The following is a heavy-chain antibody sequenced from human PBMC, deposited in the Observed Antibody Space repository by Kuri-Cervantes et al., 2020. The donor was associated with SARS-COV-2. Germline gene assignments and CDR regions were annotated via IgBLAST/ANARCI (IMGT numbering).Heavy chain of an antibody. CDR2: MNPNSGNT. CDR3: ARVVTYYDFWSGYYTNAFDI. Sequence: ASVKVSCKASGYTFTSYGISWVRQATGQGLEWMGWMNPNSGNTGYAQKFQGRVTITRNTSISTAYMELSSLRSEDTAVYYCARVVTYYDFWSGYYTNAFDIWGQGTMVTVSS. J-gene: IGHJ3*02. V-gene: IGHV1-8*03. CDR1: GYTFTSYG. D-gene: IGHD3-3*01.